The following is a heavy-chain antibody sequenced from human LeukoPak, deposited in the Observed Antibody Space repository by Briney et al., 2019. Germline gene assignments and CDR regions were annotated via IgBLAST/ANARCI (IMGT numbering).Heavy chain of an antibody. CDR2: IRYDGSNK. J-gene: IGHJ4*02. V-gene: IGHV3-30*02. Sequence: GGSLRLCCAASGFTFSSYGMDSVRQAPGKGLEWVAYIRYDGSNKNYADSVKGRFTISRDNSKNTLYLQMSSLRAEDTAVYYCAKVVTGYCSTTSCPFDSWGQGTLVTVSS. D-gene: IGHD2-2*01. CDR1: GFTFSSYG. CDR3: AKVVTGYCSTTSCPFDS.